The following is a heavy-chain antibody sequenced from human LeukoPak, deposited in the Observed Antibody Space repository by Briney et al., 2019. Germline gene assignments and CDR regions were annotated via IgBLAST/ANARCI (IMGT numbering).Heavy chain of an antibody. CDR2: INAGNGNT. D-gene: IGHD3-22*01. V-gene: IGHV1-3*01. Sequence: GSSVKVSCKASGGTFCSYAISWVRQAPGQRLEWMGWINAGNGNTKYSQKFQGRVTITRDTSASTAYMELSSLRSEDTAAYYCARSYGSSGYGSSFDYWGQGTLVTVSS. CDR3: ARSYGSSGYGSSFDY. CDR1: GGTFCSYA. J-gene: IGHJ4*02.